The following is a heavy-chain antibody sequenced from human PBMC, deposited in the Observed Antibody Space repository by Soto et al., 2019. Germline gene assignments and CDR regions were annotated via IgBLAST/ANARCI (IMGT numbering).Heavy chain of an antibody. Sequence: EVQLVESGGGLVKPGGSLRLSCAASGFTFSSYSMNWVRQAPGKGLEWVSSISSSSSYIYYADSVKGRFTSSRDNAKNSLYLQMNSQRDEDTAVYYCARYGVVVAATDAFDIWGQGTMVTVSS. J-gene: IGHJ3*02. D-gene: IGHD2-15*01. CDR1: GFTFSSYS. V-gene: IGHV3-21*01. CDR2: ISSSSSYI. CDR3: ARYGVVVAATDAFDI.